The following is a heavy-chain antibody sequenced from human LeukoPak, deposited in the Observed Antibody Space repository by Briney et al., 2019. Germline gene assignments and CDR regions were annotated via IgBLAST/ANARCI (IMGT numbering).Heavy chain of an antibody. Sequence: PGGSLRLPCAASGFTFSSYGMHWVRQAPGEGLEWVAFIRYDGSNKYYADSVKGRFTISRDNSKNTLYLQMNSLRAEDTAVYYCAKDFYGDYSGSCFDYWGQGTLVTVSS. CDR1: GFTFSSYG. CDR3: AKDFYGDYSGSCFDY. V-gene: IGHV3-30*02. CDR2: IRYDGSNK. D-gene: IGHD4-17*01. J-gene: IGHJ4*02.